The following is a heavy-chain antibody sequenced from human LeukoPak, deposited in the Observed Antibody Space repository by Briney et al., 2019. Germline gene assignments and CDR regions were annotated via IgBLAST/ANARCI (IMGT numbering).Heavy chain of an antibody. CDR2: IYTSGST. J-gene: IGHJ6*03. Sequence: SETLSPTCTVSGGSISSGSYYWSWIRQPAGKGLEWIGRIYTSGSTNYNPSLKSRVTISVDTSKNQFSLKLSSVTAADTAVYYCAREEDYYYYMDVWGKGTTVTVSS. CDR1: GGSISSGSYY. V-gene: IGHV4-61*02. CDR3: AREEDYYYYMDV.